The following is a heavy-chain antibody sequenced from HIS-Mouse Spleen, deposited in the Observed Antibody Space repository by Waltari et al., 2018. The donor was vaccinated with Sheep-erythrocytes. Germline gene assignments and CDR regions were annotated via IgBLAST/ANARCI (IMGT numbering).Heavy chain of an antibody. D-gene: IGHD3-10*01. J-gene: IGHJ4*02. CDR1: GFTFSSYS. CDR3: ARDRSNYFDY. V-gene: IGHV3-21*01. Sequence: EVQLVESGGGLVKPGGSLRLSCAASGFTFSSYSLNWVRQAPGRGWKGVSSISSSRSYIYYADSVNGRFTIARDNSKNSLYLQMNSLRAEDTAVYYCARDRSNYFDYWGQGTLVTVSS. CDR2: ISSSRSYI.